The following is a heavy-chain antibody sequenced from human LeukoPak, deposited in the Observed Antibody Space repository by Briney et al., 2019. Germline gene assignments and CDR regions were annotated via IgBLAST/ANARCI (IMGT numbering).Heavy chain of an antibody. D-gene: IGHD3-10*01. CDR3: ARASSSGYYYMDV. Sequence: SSVKVSCKASGGTFSSYTISWVRHAPGQGLEWMGRIIPILGIANYAQKFQGRVTITADKSTSTAYMELSSLRSEDTAVYYCARASSSGYYYMDVWGKGTTVTVSS. V-gene: IGHV1-69*02. J-gene: IGHJ6*03. CDR1: GGTFSSYT. CDR2: IIPILGIA.